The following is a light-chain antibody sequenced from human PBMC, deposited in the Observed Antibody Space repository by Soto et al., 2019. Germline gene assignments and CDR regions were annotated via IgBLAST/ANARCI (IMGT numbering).Light chain of an antibody. CDR3: QEANSFT. V-gene: IGKV1-12*02. CDR1: QAISSW. J-gene: IGKJ4*01. Sequence: DIQMTQSPSSVSASVGDRVTITCRASQAISSWLAWYQQKPGRAPRLLIYASSSLQSGVPSRFSGSGSGTDFTLTISSLQPEDFATYYCQEANSFTFGGGTNVEIK. CDR2: ASS.